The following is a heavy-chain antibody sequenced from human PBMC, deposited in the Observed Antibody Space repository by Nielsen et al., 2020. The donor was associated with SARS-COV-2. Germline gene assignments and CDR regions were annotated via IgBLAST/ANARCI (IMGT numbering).Heavy chain of an antibody. D-gene: IGHD3-22*01. CDR1: GGSLSSGGNY. V-gene: IGHV4-31*03. Sequence: SETLSLTCPVSGGSLSSGGNYWSWLRQHPGKGLEWIGYIYYSGSTYYNPTLKRRVTISVDPSKNQCSLKLSSVTSADTAVYYCARVRITMIVGVDAFDIWGQGTMVTVSS. J-gene: IGHJ3*02. CDR3: ARVRITMIVGVDAFDI. CDR2: IYYSGST.